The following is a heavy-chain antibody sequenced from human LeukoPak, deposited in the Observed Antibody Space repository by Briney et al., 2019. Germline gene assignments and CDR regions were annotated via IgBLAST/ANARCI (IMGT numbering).Heavy chain of an antibody. Sequence: ASVKVSCKASGYTFTGYYMHWVRQAPGQGLEWMGWINPNSGGTNYAQKFQGRVTMTRDTSISTAYMELSRLKSDDTAVYYCARDHWTPWYNWNDGADYWGQGTLVTVSS. CDR2: INPNSGGT. CDR1: GYTFTGYY. V-gene: IGHV1-2*02. J-gene: IGHJ4*02. D-gene: IGHD1-1*01. CDR3: ARDHWTPWYNWNDGADY.